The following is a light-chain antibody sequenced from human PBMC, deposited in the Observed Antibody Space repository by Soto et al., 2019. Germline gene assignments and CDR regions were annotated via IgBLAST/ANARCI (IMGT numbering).Light chain of an antibody. CDR1: RSNIGAGYD. CDR3: QSYDSSLSAFYV. J-gene: IGLJ1*01. V-gene: IGLV1-40*01. CDR2: GNS. Sequence: QSVLTQPPSVSGAPGQRVTIFYTGSRSNIGAGYDVHWYQQLPGTAPKLLIYGNSNRPSGVPDRFSGSKSGTSASLAITGLQAEDEADYYCQSYDSSLSAFYVFGTGTKLTVL.